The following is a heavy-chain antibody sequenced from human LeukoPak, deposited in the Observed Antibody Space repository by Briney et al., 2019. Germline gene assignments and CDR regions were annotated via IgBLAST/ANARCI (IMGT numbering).Heavy chain of an antibody. D-gene: IGHD6-13*01. J-gene: IGHJ4*02. Sequence: ASVKVSCKASGYTFTGYYMHWVRQAPGQGLEWMGRINPNSGGTNYTQKFQGRVTMTRDTSINTAYMELSRLRSDDTAVYYCARATTPRIAAAGPTFDYWGQGTLVTVSS. V-gene: IGHV1-2*06. CDR3: ARATTPRIAAAGPTFDY. CDR1: GYTFTGYY. CDR2: INPNSGGT.